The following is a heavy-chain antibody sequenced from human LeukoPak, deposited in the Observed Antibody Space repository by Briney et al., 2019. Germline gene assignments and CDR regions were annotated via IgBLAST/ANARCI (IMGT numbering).Heavy chain of an antibody. D-gene: IGHD4-23*01. CDR3: ARVRRSARWSSRVIDY. CDR2: INPSGGST. J-gene: IGHJ4*02. Sequence: GASVKVSCKASGYTFTSYYMHWVRQAPGQGLEWMGIINPSGGSTSYAQKFQGRVTMTRDTSTSTVYMELSSLRSEDTAVYYCARVRRSARWSSRVIDYWGQGTLVTVSS. V-gene: IGHV1-46*01. CDR1: GYTFTSYY.